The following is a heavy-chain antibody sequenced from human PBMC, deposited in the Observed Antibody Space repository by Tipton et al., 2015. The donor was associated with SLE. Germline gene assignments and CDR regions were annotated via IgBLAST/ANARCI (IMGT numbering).Heavy chain of an antibody. V-gene: IGHV4-61*08. D-gene: IGHD2-15*01. CDR2: IYYSGST. Sequence: TLSLTCTVSGDSISSGDYYWSWIRQPPGKGLEWIGYIYYSGSTNYNPSLKSRVTISVDRSKNQFSLKLSSVTAADTAVYYCAREVVAHDAFDIWGQGTMVTVSS. CDR3: AREVVAHDAFDI. CDR1: GDSISSGDYY. J-gene: IGHJ3*02.